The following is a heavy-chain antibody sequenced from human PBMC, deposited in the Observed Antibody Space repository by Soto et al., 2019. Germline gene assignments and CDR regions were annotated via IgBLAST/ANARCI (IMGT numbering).Heavy chain of an antibody. CDR2: ISYDGSNK. Sequence: GGSLRLSCAASGFTFSSYAMHWVRQAPGKGLEWVAVISYDGSNKYYADSVKGRFTISRDNSKNTLYLQMNSLRAEDTAVYYCARGGGGGLYSYYYGMDVWGQGTLVTVSS. CDR1: GFTFSSYA. J-gene: IGHJ6*02. CDR3: ARGGGGGLYSYYYGMDV. D-gene: IGHD1-26*01. V-gene: IGHV3-30-3*01.